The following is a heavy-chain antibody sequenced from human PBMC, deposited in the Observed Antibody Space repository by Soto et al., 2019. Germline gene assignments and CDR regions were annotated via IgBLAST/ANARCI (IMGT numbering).Heavy chain of an antibody. Sequence: GESLKISCKGSGYSFTSYWIGWVRQMPGKGLEWMGIIYPGDSDTRYSPSFQGQVTISADKSISTAYLQWSSLKASDTAMYYCASSVRRVVGNDAFFNPLVGYYYGMDVWGQGTTVTVSS. CDR3: ASSVRRVVGNDAFFNPLVGYYYGMDV. CDR2: IYPGDSDT. CDR1: GYSFTSYW. J-gene: IGHJ6*02. D-gene: IGHD1-1*01. V-gene: IGHV5-51*01.